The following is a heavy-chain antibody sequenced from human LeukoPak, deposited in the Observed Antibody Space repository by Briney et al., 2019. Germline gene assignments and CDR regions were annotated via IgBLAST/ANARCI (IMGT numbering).Heavy chain of an antibody. J-gene: IGHJ5*02. CDR2: IIPIFGTA. D-gene: IGHD3-22*01. CDR3: ARSKYDYYDSRYNWFDP. CDR1: GGTFSSYA. Sequence: EASVKVSCKAPGGTFSSYAISWVRQAPGQGLEWMGGIIPIFGTANYAQKFQGRVAITTDGSTSTAYMELSSLRSEDTAVYYCARSKYDYYDSRYNWFDPWGQGTLVTVSS. V-gene: IGHV1-69*05.